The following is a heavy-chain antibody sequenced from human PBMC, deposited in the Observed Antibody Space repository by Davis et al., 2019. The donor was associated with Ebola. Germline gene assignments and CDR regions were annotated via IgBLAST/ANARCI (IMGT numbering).Heavy chain of an antibody. Sequence: GESLKISCSASGYTVGSDFMYWARQAPGKGLEWLSMVHSVSGIFYADSVRGRFTIYTDTSKNTSFLQMNSLRVDDTAVYYCATRGPWGQGTLVTVSS. J-gene: IGHJ5*02. D-gene: IGHD3-10*01. CDR2: VHSVSGI. CDR3: ATRGP. V-gene: IGHV3-53*01. CDR1: GYTVGSDF.